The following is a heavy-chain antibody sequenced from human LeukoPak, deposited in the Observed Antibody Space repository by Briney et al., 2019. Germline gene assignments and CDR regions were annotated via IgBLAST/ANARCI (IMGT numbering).Heavy chain of an antibody. CDR2: IYYSGIT. Sequence: PSETLSLTCSVSDDSISSYSWSWIRQPPGMGLEWIGYIYYSGITTYNPSLKSRVTISVDTSKNQFSLKLSSVTAADTAAYYCARQDSAYTYDWFDPWGQGTLVTVSS. CDR1: DDSISSYS. D-gene: IGHD5-18*01. J-gene: IGHJ5*02. CDR3: ARQDSAYTYDWFDP. V-gene: IGHV4-59*08.